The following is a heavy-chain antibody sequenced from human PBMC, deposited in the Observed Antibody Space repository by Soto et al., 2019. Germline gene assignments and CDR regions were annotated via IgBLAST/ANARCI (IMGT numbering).Heavy chain of an antibody. Sequence: GGSLRLSCAASGFTFSSYAMGWVRQAPGKGLEWVSAISGSGGSTYYADSVKGRFTISRDNSKNTLYLQMNSLRAEDTAVYYCVKSPSITIFGDPFDLRGQGTLVTGSS. D-gene: IGHD3-3*01. CDR3: VKSPSITIFGDPFDL. J-gene: IGHJ4*02. CDR1: GFTFSSYA. CDR2: ISGSGGST. V-gene: IGHV3-23*01.